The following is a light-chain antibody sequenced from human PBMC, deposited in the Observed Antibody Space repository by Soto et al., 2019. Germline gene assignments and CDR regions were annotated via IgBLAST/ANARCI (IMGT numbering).Light chain of an antibody. CDR1: SSNIGAGYD. J-gene: IGLJ1*01. V-gene: IGLV1-40*01. Sequence: QSGLTQPRSVSGAPGQGVTISCTGRSSNIGAGYDVHWYQQLPRTAPKLLIYSSVNRPSGVPDRFSASKSGTSASLAITGLRPEDEADYYCQSYDSRLNGYVFGTGTKVTVL. CDR2: SSV. CDR3: QSYDSRLNGYV.